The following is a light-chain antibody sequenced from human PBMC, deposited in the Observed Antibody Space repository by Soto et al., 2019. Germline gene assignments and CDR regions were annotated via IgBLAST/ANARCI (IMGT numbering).Light chain of an antibody. J-gene: IGKJ4*01. CDR2: DAS. V-gene: IGKV1-16*02. CDR3: QQYQIYPIT. Sequence: DIQMTQSPSSLSASVGDRVTITCRARQDIKKSLTWFQQKPGQAPKPLISDASSLHSGVPSHFSGTGSGTDFTLTISSLQPEDSATYYCQQYQIYPITFGGGTKVQI. CDR1: QDIKKS.